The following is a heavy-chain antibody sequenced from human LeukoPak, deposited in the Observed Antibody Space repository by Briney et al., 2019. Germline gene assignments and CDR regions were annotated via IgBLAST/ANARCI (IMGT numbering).Heavy chain of an antibody. CDR1: GYTFTSYD. V-gene: IGHV1-8*01. D-gene: IGHD3-16*01. CDR3: ARALRSRGSGIIRYCFDY. J-gene: IGHJ4*02. CDR2: MNTNSGNT. Sequence: ASVKVSCKASGYTFTSYDINWVRQATGQGLEWMGWMNTNSGNTGYAEKFQGRVTMTRNTSISTAYMELSSLRSEDTAVYYCARALRSRGSGIIRYCFDYWGQGTLVTVSS.